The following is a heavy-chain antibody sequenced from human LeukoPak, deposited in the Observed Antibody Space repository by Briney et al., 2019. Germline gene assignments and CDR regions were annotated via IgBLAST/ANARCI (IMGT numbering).Heavy chain of an antibody. CDR2: INHSGST. CDR1: GGSFSGYY. J-gene: IGHJ5*02. CDR3: ARGLGSWFDP. V-gene: IGHV4-34*01. Sequence: SETLSLTCAVYGGSFSGYYWSWIRQPQGKGMEWNGEINHSGSTNYNPSLKSRVTISVDTSKNQFSLKLSSVTAADTAVYYCARGLGSWFDPWGQGTLVTVSS.